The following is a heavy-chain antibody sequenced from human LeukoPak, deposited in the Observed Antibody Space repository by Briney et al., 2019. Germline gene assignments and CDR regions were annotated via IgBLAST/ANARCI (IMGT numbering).Heavy chain of an antibody. CDR1: GGSFSGYS. CDR3: ARARGYSYGYSDY. D-gene: IGHD5-18*01. CDR2: IGSNSSSI. J-gene: IGHJ4*02. V-gene: IGHV3-48*01. Sequence: ETLSLTCAVYGGSFSGYSMNWVRQAPGKGLEWVSYIGSNSSSIYDADSVKGRFTISRDNAKKSLYLQMNNLRAEDTAVYYLARARGYSYGYSDYGGGETLVTVS.